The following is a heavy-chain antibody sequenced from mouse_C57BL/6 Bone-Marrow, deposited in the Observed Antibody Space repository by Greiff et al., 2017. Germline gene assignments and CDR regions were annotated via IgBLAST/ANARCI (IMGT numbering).Heavy chain of an antibody. D-gene: IGHD1-1*01. Sequence: QVQLQQSGAELARPGASVKLSCKASGYTFTSYGISWVKQRTGQGLEWIGEINPRSGNTYYNEKFKGKATLTADKSSSTAYMELRSLTSEDSAVYFCARSYYGSSGYDYWDRGTSLTVSA. J-gene: IGHJ2*03. CDR1: GYTFTSYG. CDR3: ARSYYGSSGYDY. CDR2: INPRSGNT. V-gene: IGHV1-81*01.